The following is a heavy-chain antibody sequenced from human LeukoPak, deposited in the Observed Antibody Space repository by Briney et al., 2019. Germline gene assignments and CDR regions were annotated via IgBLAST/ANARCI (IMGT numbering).Heavy chain of an antibody. V-gene: IGHV4-34*01. CDR1: GGSFSGYY. CDR2: INHSGST. D-gene: IGHD4-17*01. J-gene: IGHJ4*02. Sequence: SETLSLTCAVYGGSFSGYYWSWIRQPPGKGLEWSGEINHSGSTNYNPSLKSRVTISVDTSKNQFSLKLSSVTAADTAVYYCASKLYGDARTFDYWGQGTLVTVSS. CDR3: ASKLYGDARTFDY.